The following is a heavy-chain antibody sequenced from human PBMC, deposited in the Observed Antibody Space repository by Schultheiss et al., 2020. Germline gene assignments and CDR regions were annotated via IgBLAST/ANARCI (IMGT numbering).Heavy chain of an antibody. V-gene: IGHV4-61*01. J-gene: IGHJ4*02. CDR3: ARVAGDPSGFFDY. CDR1: SGSVSDGTFY. Sequence: SETLSLTCTVSSGSVSDGTFYWSWIRQPPGKGLEWIGYIYYSGSTNYNPSLKSRVTISVDTSKNQFSLKLSSVTAADTAVYYCARVAGDPSGFFDYWGQGTLVTVSS. CDR2: IYYSGST. D-gene: IGHD3-10*01.